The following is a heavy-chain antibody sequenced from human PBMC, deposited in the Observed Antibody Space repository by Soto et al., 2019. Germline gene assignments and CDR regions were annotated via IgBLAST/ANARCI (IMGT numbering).Heavy chain of an antibody. D-gene: IGHD3-10*01. Sequence: PSETLSLTCTVSGGSISTYYRSWIRRPPGKGLEWIGYIYNSGSTHSNPSLQSRVTISVDTSKNQFSLKLSSVTAADTAIYYCARARITMGREVSKYNMDVWGQGTTVTVSS. V-gene: IGHV4-59*01. J-gene: IGHJ6*02. CDR2: IYNSGST. CDR3: ARARITMGREVSKYNMDV. CDR1: GGSISTYY.